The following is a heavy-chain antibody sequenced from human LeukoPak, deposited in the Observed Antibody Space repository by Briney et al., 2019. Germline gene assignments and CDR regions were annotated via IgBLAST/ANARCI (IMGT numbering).Heavy chain of an antibody. V-gene: IGHV3-21*01. J-gene: IGHJ4*02. CDR3: ARRYCSSTSCLFDY. D-gene: IGHD2-2*01. CDR1: GFSFNTYS. CDR2: ISSSSTYI. Sequence: PGGSLRLSCAASGFSFNTYSMNWVRQAPGKGLEWVSSISSSSTYIYFADSVEGRFTVSRDNARNSVYLQMNSLRAEDTAVYYCARRYCSSTSCLFDYWAREPWSPSPQ.